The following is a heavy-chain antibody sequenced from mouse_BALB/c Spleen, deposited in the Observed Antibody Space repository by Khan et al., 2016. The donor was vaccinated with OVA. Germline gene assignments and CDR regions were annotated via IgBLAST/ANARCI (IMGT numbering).Heavy chain of an antibody. D-gene: IGHD1-2*01. Sequence: EVQLQESGPGLVKPSQSLSLTCTVTGYSFTSGSGWNCIRQFPGNKLEWMGYISYSGSTNYNPSLKSRISLTRDTSKNQFFLQLNSVTTEDTATYYCARTARIKYWGQGTTLTVSS. CDR1: GYSFTSGSG. J-gene: IGHJ2*01. V-gene: IGHV3-2*02. CDR3: ARTARIKY. CDR2: ISYSGST.